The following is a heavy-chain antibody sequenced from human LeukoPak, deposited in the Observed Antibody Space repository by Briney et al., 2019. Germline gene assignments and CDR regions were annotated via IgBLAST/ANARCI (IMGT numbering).Heavy chain of an antibody. D-gene: IGHD1-26*01. CDR3: ARDLDQYSGRFGGFGHDF. CDR2: VSAYNGNT. Sequence: ASVKVSCKASGYTFTNYGINWVRQAPGQGLEWMGWVSAYNGNTNYAQKLQGRVTMTTDTSTSTAYMELRSLRSDDTAVYYCARDLDQYSGRFGGFGHDFWGQGTLVTVSS. V-gene: IGHV1-18*01. CDR1: GYTFTNYG. J-gene: IGHJ4*02.